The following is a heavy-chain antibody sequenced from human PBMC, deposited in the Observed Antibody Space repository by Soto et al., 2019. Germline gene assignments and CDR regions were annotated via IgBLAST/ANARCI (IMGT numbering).Heavy chain of an antibody. V-gene: IGHV3-30*03. D-gene: IGHD6-6*01. J-gene: IGHJ6*02. CDR3: ARDRSSSSSFYYGMDV. CDR1: RFTFSSYG. Sequence: GGSLRLSCAASRFTFSSYGMHWVRQAPGKGLEWVIHISYDGSSIYYADSVKGRFTISRDNSKNTLYLQMNSLRAEDTAVYYCARDRSSSSSFYYGMDVWGQGTTVTVSS. CDR2: ISYDGSSI.